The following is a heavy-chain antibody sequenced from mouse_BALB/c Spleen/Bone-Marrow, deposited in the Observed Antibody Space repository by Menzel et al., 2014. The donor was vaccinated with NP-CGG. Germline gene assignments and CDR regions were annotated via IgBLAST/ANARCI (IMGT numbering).Heavy chain of an antibody. CDR2: IYPGDGDT. D-gene: IGHD1-1*01. V-gene: IGHV1-80*01. Sequence: QVQLKDSGAELVRPGSSVKISCKASGYVFSSYWMIWVRQRPGQGLEWIGQIYPGDGDTNYNGKFKGKATLTAGKSSSTAYMQLSSLTSEDSAVYFCARSGYGSNYDYWGQGTTLTASS. CDR1: GYVFSSYW. J-gene: IGHJ2*01. CDR3: ARSGYGSNYDY.